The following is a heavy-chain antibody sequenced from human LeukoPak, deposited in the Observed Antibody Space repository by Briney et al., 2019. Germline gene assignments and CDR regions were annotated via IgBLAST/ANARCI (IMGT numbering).Heavy chain of an antibody. V-gene: IGHV1-69*02. CDR3: ARGYCRSTSCYNDFDY. CDR1: GGTFSSYS. D-gene: IGHD2-2*02. J-gene: IGHJ4*02. Sequence: SVKVSCKASGGTFSSYSISWVRQAPGQGLEWMGRIIPMLDIANYAQKFQDRATITADKSTSTAYMELSSLRSEDTAVYYCARGYCRSTSCYNDFDYWGQGTLVTVSS. CDR2: IIPMLDIA.